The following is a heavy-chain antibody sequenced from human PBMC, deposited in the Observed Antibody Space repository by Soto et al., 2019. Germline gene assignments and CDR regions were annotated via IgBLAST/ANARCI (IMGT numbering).Heavy chain of an antibody. CDR2: ISSNGAST. J-gene: IGHJ4*02. D-gene: IGHD6-6*01. CDR1: GFTFSNYA. Sequence: GGSLRLSCAASGFTFSNYAMRWVRQAPGKELEWVSTISSNGASTDYADSLTCPFTISRDNSPNTLHLQTNSLRAVDTAIYHCARNQLAMAHGYWGPGTLVTVSS. CDR3: ARNQLAMAHGY. V-gene: IGHV3-23*01.